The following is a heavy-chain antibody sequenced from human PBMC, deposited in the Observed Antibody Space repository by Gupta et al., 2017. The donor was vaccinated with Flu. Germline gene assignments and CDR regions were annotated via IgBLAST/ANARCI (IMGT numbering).Heavy chain of an antibody. Sequence: EVQLVESGGGLVKPGGSLRLSCAASGFTFSSYSMNWVRQAPGKGLEWVSSISSSSSYIYYADSVKGRFTISRDNAKNSLYLQMNRLRAEDTAVYYGARGDTAMVIVYWGHGTLVTVYS. D-gene: IGHD5-18*01. J-gene: IGHJ4*01. CDR2: ISSSSSYI. CDR1: GFTFSSYS. CDR3: ARGDTAMVIVY. V-gene: IGHV3-21*01.